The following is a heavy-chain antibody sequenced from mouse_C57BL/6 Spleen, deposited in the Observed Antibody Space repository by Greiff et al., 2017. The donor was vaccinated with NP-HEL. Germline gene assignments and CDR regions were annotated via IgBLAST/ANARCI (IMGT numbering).Heavy chain of an antibody. Sequence: EVQRVESGGGLVKPGGSLKLSCAASGFTFSDYGMHWVRQAPEKGLEWVAYISSGSSTIYYADTVKGRFTISRDNAKNTLFLQMTSLRSEDTARYYCARGGVTTVVARDAMDYWGQGTSVTVSS. V-gene: IGHV5-17*01. CDR3: ARGGVTTVVARDAMDY. D-gene: IGHD1-1*01. CDR2: ISSGSSTI. J-gene: IGHJ4*01. CDR1: GFTFSDYG.